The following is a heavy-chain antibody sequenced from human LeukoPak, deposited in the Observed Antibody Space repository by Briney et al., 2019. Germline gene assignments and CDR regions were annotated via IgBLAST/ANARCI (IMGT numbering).Heavy chain of an antibody. Sequence: PGGSLRLSCAASGFTFSGYWMHWVRQAPGKGLVWVSRINSDGYSTSYADSVKGRFTISRENAKNTLYLQMNSLSAEDTAVYYCARGTAVAGTGYWGQGTLVTVSS. CDR3: ARGTAVAGTGY. D-gene: IGHD6-19*01. CDR1: GFTFSGYW. CDR2: INSDGYST. V-gene: IGHV3-74*01. J-gene: IGHJ4*02.